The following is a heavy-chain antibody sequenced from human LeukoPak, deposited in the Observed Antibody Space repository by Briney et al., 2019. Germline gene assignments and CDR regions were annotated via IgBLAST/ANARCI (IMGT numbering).Heavy chain of an antibody. J-gene: IGHJ5*02. Sequence: SQTLSLTCTVSGGSISSGGYYWSWIRQHPGKGLEWIGNIYYSGSTYYNPSLKSRVTISVDTSKNQFSLKLSSVTAADTAVYYCAREVQGGWDYGDDWFDPWGQGTLVTVSS. CDR2: IYYSGST. CDR3: AREVQGGWDYGDDWFDP. D-gene: IGHD4-17*01. V-gene: IGHV4-31*03. CDR1: GGSISSGGYY.